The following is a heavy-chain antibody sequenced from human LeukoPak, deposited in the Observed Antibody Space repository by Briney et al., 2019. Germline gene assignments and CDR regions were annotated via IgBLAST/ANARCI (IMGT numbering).Heavy chain of an antibody. V-gene: IGHV4-31*03. J-gene: IGHJ5*02. CDR3: ARNDCSSTSCPFDP. CDR2: IYYSGST. Sequence: SQTLSLTCTVSGGSISSGGYYWSWIRQHPGKGLEWIGYIYYSGSTYYNPSLKSRVTISVDTSKNQFSLKLSSVTAADTAVYYCARNDCSSTSCPFDPWGQGTLVTVSS. D-gene: IGHD2-2*01. CDR1: GGSISSGGYY.